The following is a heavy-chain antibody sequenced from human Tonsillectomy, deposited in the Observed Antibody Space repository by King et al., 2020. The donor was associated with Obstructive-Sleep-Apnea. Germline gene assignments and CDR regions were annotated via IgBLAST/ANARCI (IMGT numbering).Heavy chain of an antibody. Sequence: VQLVESGGVVVQPGGSLRLSCAASGFTFDDYAMHWVRQAPGKGLEWFSLISWDGGSTYYADSVKGRFTISRDNSKNSLNLQMNSLRAEDTALYYCAKDIAGRWCGEGGYYGMDVWGQGTTVTVSS. CDR3: AKDIAGRWCGEGGYYGMDV. J-gene: IGHJ6*02. V-gene: IGHV3-43D*03. CDR2: ISWDGGST. CDR1: GFTFDDYA. D-gene: IGHD3-10*01.